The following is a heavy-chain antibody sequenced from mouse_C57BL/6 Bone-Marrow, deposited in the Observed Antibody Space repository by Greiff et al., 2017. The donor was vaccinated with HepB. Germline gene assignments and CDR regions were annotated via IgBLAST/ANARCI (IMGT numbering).Heavy chain of an antibody. CDR3: TTCDVTV. D-gene: IGHD2-13*01. Sequence: EVQLQESGAELVRPGASVKLSCTASGFNIKDDYMHWVKQRPEQGLEWIGWIDPENGDTEYASKFQGKATITADTSSNTAYLQLSSLTSEGDAVYYCTTCDVTVGGQGTLVTVSA. V-gene: IGHV14-4*01. J-gene: IGHJ3*01. CDR2: IDPENGDT. CDR1: GFNIKDDY.